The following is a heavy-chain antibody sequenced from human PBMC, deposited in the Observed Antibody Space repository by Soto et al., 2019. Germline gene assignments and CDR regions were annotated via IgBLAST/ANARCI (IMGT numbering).Heavy chain of an antibody. V-gene: IGHV1-69*01. D-gene: IGHD2-15*01. Sequence: QVQLVQSGAEVKKPGSSVKVSCKASGGTFSSYAISWVRQAPGQGLEWMGGIIPIFGTANYAQKFQGRVTITADESTSTAYMDLSSLRSEDTAVYYCARGVVVVAATGDAFDIWGQGTMVTVSS. CDR2: IIPIFGTA. CDR1: GGTFSSYA. J-gene: IGHJ3*02. CDR3: ARGVVVVAATGDAFDI.